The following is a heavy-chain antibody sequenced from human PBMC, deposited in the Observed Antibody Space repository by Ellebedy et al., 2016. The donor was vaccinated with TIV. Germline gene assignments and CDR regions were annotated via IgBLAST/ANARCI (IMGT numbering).Heavy chain of an antibody. CDR2: ISGSGDNT. Sequence: PGGSLRLSCAASGFTFSNYSMNWVRQAPGKGLQRVSAISGSGDNTYYADSVKGRFTISRDNSKNTLKLHMNSLRVEDTTIYYCAKDLFYDSFGPFDYWGQGTLVTVSS. CDR3: AKDLFYDSFGPFDY. J-gene: IGHJ4*02. D-gene: IGHD3-22*01. V-gene: IGHV3-23*01. CDR1: GFTFSNYS.